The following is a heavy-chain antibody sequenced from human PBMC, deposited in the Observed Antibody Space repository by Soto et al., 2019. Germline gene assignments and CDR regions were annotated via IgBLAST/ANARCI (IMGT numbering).Heavy chain of an antibody. CDR3: ARDPIRTIVVVPAAPDNWFDP. Sequence: ASVKVSCKASGYTFTSYGISWVRQAPGQRLEWMGWINAGNGNTKYSQKFQGRVTITRDTSASTAYMELSSLRSEDTAVYYCARDPIRTIVVVPAAPDNWFDPWGQGTLVTVSS. V-gene: IGHV1-3*01. J-gene: IGHJ5*02. CDR1: GYTFTSYG. CDR2: INAGNGNT. D-gene: IGHD2-2*01.